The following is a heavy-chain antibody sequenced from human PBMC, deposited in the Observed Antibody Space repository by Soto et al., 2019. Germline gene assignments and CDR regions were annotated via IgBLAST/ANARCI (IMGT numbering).Heavy chain of an antibody. J-gene: IGHJ4*02. V-gene: IGHV4-39*01. Sequence: LSLTCTVSGGSISSSSYYWGWIRQPPGKGLEWIGSIYYSGTTYYNPSLKSRVTISVDTSKNQFSLKLNSVTAADTSVYYCASMIAVAGASFDYWGQGTLVTVSS. CDR3: ASMIAVAGASFDY. CDR2: IYYSGTT. CDR1: GGSISSSSYY. D-gene: IGHD6-19*01.